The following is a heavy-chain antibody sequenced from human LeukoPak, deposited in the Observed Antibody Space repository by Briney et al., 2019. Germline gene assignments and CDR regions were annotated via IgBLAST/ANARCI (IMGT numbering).Heavy chain of an antibody. CDR2: INTNTGNP. J-gene: IGHJ6*03. CDR3: ARGRSAVAGSPGPKLPSYYYYYYMDV. Sequence: ASVKVSCKASGYTFTSYAMNWVRQAPGQGLERMGWINTNTGNPTYAQGFTGRFVFSLDTSVSTVYLQISSLKAEDTAVYYCARGRSAVAGSPGPKLPSYYYYYYMDVWGKGTTVTVSS. D-gene: IGHD6-19*01. CDR1: GYTFTSYA. V-gene: IGHV7-4-1*02.